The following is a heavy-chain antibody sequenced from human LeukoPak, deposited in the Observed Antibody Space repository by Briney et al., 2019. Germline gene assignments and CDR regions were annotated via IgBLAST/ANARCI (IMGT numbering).Heavy chain of an antibody. V-gene: IGHV4-38-2*02. CDR2: IYHSGST. CDR3: ARQRRHHYFDY. CDR1: GYSISSGYY. J-gene: IGHJ4*02. D-gene: IGHD6-25*01. Sequence: SETLSLTCTVSGYSISSGYYWGWIRQPPGKGLEWIGSIYHSGSTYYNPSLKSRVTISVDTSKNQFSLKLSSVTAADTAVYYCARQRRHHYFDYWGQGTLVTVSS.